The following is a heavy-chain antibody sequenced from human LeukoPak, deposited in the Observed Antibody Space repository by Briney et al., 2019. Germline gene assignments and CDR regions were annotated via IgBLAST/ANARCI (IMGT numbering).Heavy chain of an antibody. CDR3: ARAPGDPRSPPDAFDI. V-gene: IGHV3-30-3*01. J-gene: IGHJ3*02. CDR1: GFTFSSYA. D-gene: IGHD1-26*01. Sequence: GGSLGLSCAASGFTFSSYAMHWVRQAPGKGLEWVAVISYDGSNKYYADSVRGRFTISRDNPKNTLYLQMNSLRAEDTAVYYCARAPGDPRSPPDAFDIWGQGTMVTVSS. CDR2: ISYDGSNK.